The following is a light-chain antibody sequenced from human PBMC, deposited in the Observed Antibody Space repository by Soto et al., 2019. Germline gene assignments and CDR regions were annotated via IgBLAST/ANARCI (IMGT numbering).Light chain of an antibody. CDR2: GNS. CDR3: QSYDSSLSGYV. J-gene: IGLJ1*01. V-gene: IGLV1-40*01. Sequence: ALTQPPSVSGAPGQRVTISCTGSSSNIGAGYDVHWYQQLPGTAPKLLIYGNSNRPSGVPDRFSGSKSGTSASLAITGLQAEDEADYDCQSYDSSLSGYVFGTGTKVTVL. CDR1: SSNIGAGYD.